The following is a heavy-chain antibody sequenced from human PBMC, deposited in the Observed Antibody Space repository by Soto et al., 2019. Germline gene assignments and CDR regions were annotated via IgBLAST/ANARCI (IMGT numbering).Heavy chain of an antibody. Sequence: GGSLRLSCAASGFTFSSYAMSWVRQAPGKGLEWVSAISGSGGSTYYADSVKGRFTISRDNSKNTLYLQMNSLRAEDMAVYYCAKALYCSGGSCYLPKTDYYYYYMDVWGKGTTVTVSS. J-gene: IGHJ6*03. V-gene: IGHV3-23*01. D-gene: IGHD2-15*01. CDR1: GFTFSSYA. CDR2: ISGSGGST. CDR3: AKALYCSGGSCYLPKTDYYYYYMDV.